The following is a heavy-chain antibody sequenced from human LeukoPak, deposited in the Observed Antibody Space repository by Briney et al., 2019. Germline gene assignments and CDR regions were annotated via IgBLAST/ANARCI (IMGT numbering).Heavy chain of an antibody. CDR3: VTLRYPAHFDY. CDR1: GFTFSSYA. V-gene: IGHV3-30-3*01. J-gene: IGHJ4*02. CDR2: ISYDGSNK. D-gene: IGHD3-16*01. Sequence: GRSLRLSCAASGFTFSSYAMHWVRQAPGKRLEWVAVISYDGSNKYYADSVKGRFTISRDNSKNTLYLQMNSLRAEDTAVYYCVTLRYPAHFDYWGQGTLVTVSS.